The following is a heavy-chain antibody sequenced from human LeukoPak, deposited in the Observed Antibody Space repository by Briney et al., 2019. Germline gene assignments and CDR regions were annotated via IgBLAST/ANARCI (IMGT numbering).Heavy chain of an antibody. V-gene: IGHV3-48*01. CDR3: ARDFVEGIDY. D-gene: IGHD2-15*01. CDR1: GFTFSRYD. CDR2: ISSSSSTI. Sequence: TGGSLRLSCAASGFTFSRYDLSWDRQAPGKGLEWVSYISSSSSTIYYADSVKGRFTISRDNAKNSLYLQMNSLRAEDTAVYYCARDFVEGIDYWGQGTLVTVSS. J-gene: IGHJ4*02.